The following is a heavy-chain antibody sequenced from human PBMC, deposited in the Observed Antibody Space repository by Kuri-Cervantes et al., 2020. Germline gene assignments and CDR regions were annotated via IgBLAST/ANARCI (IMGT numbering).Heavy chain of an antibody. CDR1: GGTFSSYA. V-gene: IGHV1-69*06. CDR3: ATAVFTGYYYMDV. Sequence: SVKVSCKASGGTFSSYAISWVRQAPGQGLKWMGGIIPIFGTANYAQKFQGRVTITADKSTSTAYMELSSLRSEDTAVYYCATAVFTGYYYMDVWGKGTTVTVSS. CDR2: IIPIFGTA. D-gene: IGHD4-11*01. J-gene: IGHJ6*03.